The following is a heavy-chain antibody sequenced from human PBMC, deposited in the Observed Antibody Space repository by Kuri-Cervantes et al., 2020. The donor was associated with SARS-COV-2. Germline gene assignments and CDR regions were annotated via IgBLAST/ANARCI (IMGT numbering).Heavy chain of an antibody. J-gene: IGHJ4*02. CDR2: ISHDGSNK. CDR1: GFTFSSYG. V-gene: IGHV3-30*18. Sequence: GESLKISCAASGFTFSSYGMHWVRQAPGKGLEWVAVISHDGSNKCYADSVKGRFTISRDNSKNTLYLQMNSLRAEDTAVYYCAKDLGGYVGYWGQGTLVTVSS. D-gene: IGHD3-22*01. CDR3: AKDLGGYVGY.